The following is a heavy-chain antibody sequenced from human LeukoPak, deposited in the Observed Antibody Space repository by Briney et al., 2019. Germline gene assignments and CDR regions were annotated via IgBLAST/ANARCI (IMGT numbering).Heavy chain of an antibody. V-gene: IGHV3-33*06. CDR1: GLTFSSYG. Sequence: GGSLRLSCAASGLTFSSYGMHWVRQAPGKGLEWVAVIWYDGSNKYYADSVKGRFTISRDNSKNTLYLQMNSLRAEDTAVYYCAKDWLGYFDYWGQGTLVTVSS. D-gene: IGHD6-19*01. J-gene: IGHJ4*02. CDR2: IWYDGSNK. CDR3: AKDWLGYFDY.